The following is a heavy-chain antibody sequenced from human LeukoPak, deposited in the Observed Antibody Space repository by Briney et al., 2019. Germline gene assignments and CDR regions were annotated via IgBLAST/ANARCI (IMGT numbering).Heavy chain of an antibody. J-gene: IGHJ4*02. CDR2: INPNSGGT. CDR3: ARGRLIRYFDWFLGY. D-gene: IGHD3-9*01. Sequence: GASVKVSCKASGYSFTGYYMHWVRQAPGQGLEWMGWINPNSGGTNYAQKFQGRVTMTRDTSISTAYMELSRLRSDDTAVYYCARGRLIRYFDWFLGYWGQGTLVTVSS. CDR1: GYSFTGYY. V-gene: IGHV1-2*02.